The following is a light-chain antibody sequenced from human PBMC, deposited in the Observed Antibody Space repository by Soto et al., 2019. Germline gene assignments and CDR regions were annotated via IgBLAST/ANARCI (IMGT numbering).Light chain of an antibody. CDR1: QSISSW. CDR3: QQYKDYSGT. Sequence: DVPMTQSPSTLSASVGDRVTITCRASQSISSWLAWYQQKPGKAPKLLIYDASTLNTGVPSRFSGSGSGTQFTLTISSLQPDDFAAYYCQQYKDYSGTFGQGTKVDIK. V-gene: IGKV1-5*01. J-gene: IGKJ1*01. CDR2: DAS.